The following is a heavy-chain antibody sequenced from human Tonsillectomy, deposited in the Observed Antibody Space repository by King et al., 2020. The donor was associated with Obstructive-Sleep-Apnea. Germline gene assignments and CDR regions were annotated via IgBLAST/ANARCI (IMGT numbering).Heavy chain of an antibody. J-gene: IGHJ3*02. V-gene: IGHV2-5*02. D-gene: IGHD3-22*01. Sequence: TLKESGPTLVKPTQTLTLTCTFSGFSLSTSGVGVGWIRQPPGKALEWLALIYWDDDKRYSPSLKSRLTITKDTSKNQVVLTMTNMDPVDTATYYCAHRTYYYDSSGYYYESVFAFDIWGQGTMVTVSS. CDR3: AHRTYYYDSSGYYYESVFAFDI. CDR2: IYWDDDK. CDR1: GFSLSTSGVG.